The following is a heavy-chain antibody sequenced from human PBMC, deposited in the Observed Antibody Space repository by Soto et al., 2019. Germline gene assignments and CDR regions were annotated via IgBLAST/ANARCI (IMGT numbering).Heavy chain of an antibody. V-gene: IGHV1-45*02. J-gene: IGHJ6*02. CDR1: GYTFTYRY. Sequence: GASVKVSCKASGYTFTYRYLHWVRQAPGQALEWMGWITPFNGNTNYEQKFQDRVTITRDRSMSTDYMELSSLRSEDTAMYYCARSTRAIGYGMDVWGQGTKVTVSS. CDR3: ARSTRAIGYGMDV. D-gene: IGHD3-10*01. CDR2: ITPFNGNT.